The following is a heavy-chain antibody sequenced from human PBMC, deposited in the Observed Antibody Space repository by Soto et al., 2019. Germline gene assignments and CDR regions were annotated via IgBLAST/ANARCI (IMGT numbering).Heavy chain of an antibody. V-gene: IGHV4-61*01. CDR2: NYNSGST. D-gene: IGHD5-12*01. Sequence: QGQLQASGPGLVKLSETLSLTCDVSGGTVSTGRYYWSCIRQPPGKGLEWIGYNYNSGSTNYNPSVKRRITISVDTSKNQFSLKLSFVTASETGMYYSARDLGGYKDIDYWGQGTLVTVSS. CDR1: GGTVSTGRYY. J-gene: IGHJ4*01. CDR3: ARDLGGYKDIDY.